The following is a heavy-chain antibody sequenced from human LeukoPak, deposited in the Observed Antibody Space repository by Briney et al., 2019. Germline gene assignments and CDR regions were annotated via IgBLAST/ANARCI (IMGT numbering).Heavy chain of an antibody. V-gene: IGHV4-34*01. CDR3: ARHVVFLITYYYDHDWFDP. CDR2: INHSGST. D-gene: IGHD3-22*01. J-gene: IGHJ5*02. CDR1: GGSFSGYY. Sequence: SETLSLTCAVYGGSFSGYYWSWIRQPPGKGLEWIGEINHSGSTNYNPSLKSRVTISVDTSKNRFSLNLSSVTAADTAVYYCARHVVFLITYYYDHDWFDPWGQGTLVTVSS.